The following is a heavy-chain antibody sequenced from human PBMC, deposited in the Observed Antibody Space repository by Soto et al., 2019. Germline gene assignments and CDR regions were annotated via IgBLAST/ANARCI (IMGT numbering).Heavy chain of an antibody. J-gene: IGHJ5*02. CDR3: ARHMGNIVVVPAASSRVNWFDP. CDR2: IYYSGST. CDR1: GGSISSSSYY. D-gene: IGHD2-2*01. Sequence: QLQLQESGPGLVKPSETLSLTCTVSGGSISSSSYYWGWIRQPPGKGLEWIGSIYYSGSTYYNPSLKSRVTISVDTSKNQFSLKLSSVTAADTAVYYCARHMGNIVVVPAASSRVNWFDPWGQGTLVTVSS. V-gene: IGHV4-39*01.